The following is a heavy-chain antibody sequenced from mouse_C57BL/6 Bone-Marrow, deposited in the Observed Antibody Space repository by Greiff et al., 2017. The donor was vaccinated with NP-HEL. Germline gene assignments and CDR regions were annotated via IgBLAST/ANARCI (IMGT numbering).Heavy chain of an antibody. J-gene: IGHJ1*03. CDR2: ISYDGSN. CDR1: GYSITSGYY. D-gene: IGHD1-1*01. V-gene: IGHV3-6*01. Sequence: DVELQESGPGLVKPSQSLSHTCSVTGYSITSGYYWNWIRQFPGNKLEWMGYISYDGSNNYNPSLKNRISITRDTSKNQFFLKLNSVTTEDTATYYCARDYYGSSYWYFDVWGTGTTVTVSS. CDR3: ARDYYGSSYWYFDV.